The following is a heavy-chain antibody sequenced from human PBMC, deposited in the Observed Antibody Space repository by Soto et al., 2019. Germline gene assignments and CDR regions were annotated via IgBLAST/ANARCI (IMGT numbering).Heavy chain of an antibody. J-gene: IGHJ6*01. CDR3: ARVARDYYYYGMDV. V-gene: IGHV1-2*02. CDR1: GYTFTGYY. D-gene: IGHD5-12*01. CDR2: INPNSGGT. Sequence: PGDSLKISCKGSGYTFTGYYMHWVRQAPGQGLEWMGWINPNSGGTNYAQKFQGRVTMTRDTSISTAYMELSRLRSDDTAVYYCARVARDYYYYGMDVWGQGTTVTVSS.